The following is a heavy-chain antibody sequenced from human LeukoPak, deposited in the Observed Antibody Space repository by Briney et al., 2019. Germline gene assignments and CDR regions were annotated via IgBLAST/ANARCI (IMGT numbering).Heavy chain of an antibody. V-gene: IGHV3-23*01. CDR2: ISGSGGST. CDR1: GFTFSSYA. J-gene: IGHJ4*02. Sequence: GGSLRLSCAASGFTFSSYAMTWVRQAPGKGLEWVSAISGSGGSTYYADSVKGRFTISRDNSKNTLYLQMNSLRAEDTAVYYCANWVLGGTIFRVPTDYWGQGTLVTVSS. CDR3: ANWVLGGTIFRVPTDY. D-gene: IGHD3-3*01.